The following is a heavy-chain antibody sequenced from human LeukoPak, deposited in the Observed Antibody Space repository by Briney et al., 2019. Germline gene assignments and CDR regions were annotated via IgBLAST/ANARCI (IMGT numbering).Heavy chain of an antibody. D-gene: IGHD5-24*01. Sequence: GGSLRLSCAASGFILSNYAMHWVRQPAGKGLEWVSALGTAGDTFYPGSVKGRFTISRDNAKKCLFLQMSSLRAEDAAIYYCARQSTPHGNFDYWGQGTLVTVSS. CDR1: GFILSNYA. V-gene: IGHV3-13*01. CDR3: ARQSTPHGNFDY. CDR2: LGTAGDT. J-gene: IGHJ4*02.